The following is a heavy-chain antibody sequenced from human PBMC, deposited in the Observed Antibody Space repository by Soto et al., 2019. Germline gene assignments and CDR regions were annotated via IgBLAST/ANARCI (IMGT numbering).Heavy chain of an antibody. CDR3: AKDRDGAAAGPTKFYGMDV. CDR1: GFTFSSYA. J-gene: IGHJ6*02. Sequence: VQLLESGGGLVQPGGSLRLSCAASGFTFSSYAMSSVRQAPGKGLEWVSVISGSGDSTYYADSVRGRFTISRDNSKNTLYQQMSSLRAEDTAVYYCAKDRDGAAAGPTKFYGMDVWGQGTTVTVSS. V-gene: IGHV3-23*01. CDR2: ISGSGDST. D-gene: IGHD6-13*01.